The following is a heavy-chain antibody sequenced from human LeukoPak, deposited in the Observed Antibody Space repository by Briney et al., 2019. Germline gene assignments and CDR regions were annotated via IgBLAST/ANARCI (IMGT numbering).Heavy chain of an antibody. CDR3: AKDRCSNGIGCYYYYMDV. CDR1: GFSVSSNY. V-gene: IGHV3-30*02. J-gene: IGHJ6*03. D-gene: IGHD2-8*01. Sequence: GGSLRLSCAASGFSVSSNYLSWVRQAPGKGLEWVAYIQYDGSNEQYADSVKGRFSISRDSSKNILYLQMNSLRAEDTTIYYCAKDRCSNGIGCYYYYMDVWGKGTTVTISS. CDR2: IQYDGSNE.